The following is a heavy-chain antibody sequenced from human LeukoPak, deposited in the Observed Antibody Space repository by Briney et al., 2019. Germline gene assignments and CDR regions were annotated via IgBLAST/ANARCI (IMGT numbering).Heavy chain of an antibody. Sequence: NPSETLSLTCTVSGGSISSYYWSWIRQPPGKGLEWIGYIYYSGSTNYNPSLKSRVTISVDTSKNQFSLKLSSVTAADTAVYYCARDPGIGVVVVAPIRAFDIWGQGTMVTVSS. CDR3: ARDPGIGVVVVAPIRAFDI. V-gene: IGHV4-59*01. D-gene: IGHD2-15*01. J-gene: IGHJ3*02. CDR2: IYYSGST. CDR1: GGSISSYY.